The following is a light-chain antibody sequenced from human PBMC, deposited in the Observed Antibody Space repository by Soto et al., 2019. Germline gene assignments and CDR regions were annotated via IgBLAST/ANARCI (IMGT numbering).Light chain of an antibody. CDR3: QHYGSSPIT. Sequence: EIVLTQSPGTLSLSPGERATLSCSASQSVSSRLAWYQQKPGQAPRLLISGASSRATGIPDRFSGSGSATDFTLTISRLEPEDFALYYCQHYGSSPITFGQGTRLEIK. V-gene: IGKV3-20*01. CDR2: GAS. J-gene: IGKJ5*01. CDR1: QSVSSR.